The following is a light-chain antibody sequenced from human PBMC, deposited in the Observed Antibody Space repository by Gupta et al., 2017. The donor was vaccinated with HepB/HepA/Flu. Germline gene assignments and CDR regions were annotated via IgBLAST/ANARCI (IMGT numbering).Light chain of an antibody. Sequence: DNQCTQTPSSLSPSVGDRITISCRASHGINNFVAWYQQKPGKVPKLLIYAASTWQSGVPARFSGSGSGTDFTLTISRLQPEDVATYYCQKYNSVPFTFGPGTKVDIK. CDR3: QKYNSVPFT. J-gene: IGKJ3*01. CDR1: HGINNF. V-gene: IGKV1-27*01. CDR2: AAS.